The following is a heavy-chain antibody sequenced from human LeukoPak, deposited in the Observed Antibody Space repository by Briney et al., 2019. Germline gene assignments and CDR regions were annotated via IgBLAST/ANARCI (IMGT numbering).Heavy chain of an antibody. V-gene: IGHV4-39*01. CDR1: GGSISSSSYY. CDR3: ARHFHGALRLNWFDP. Sequence: SETLSLTCTVSGGSISSSSYYWGWIRQPPGKGLEWIGSIYYSGSTYYNPSLKSRVTISVDTSKNQFSLKLSSVTAADTAVYYCARHFHGALRLNWFDPWGQGTLVTVSS. CDR2: IYYSGST. D-gene: IGHD5-12*01. J-gene: IGHJ5*02.